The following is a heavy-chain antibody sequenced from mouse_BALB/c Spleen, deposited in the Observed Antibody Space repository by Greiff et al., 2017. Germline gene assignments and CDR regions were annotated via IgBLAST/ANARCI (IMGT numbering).Heavy chain of an antibody. CDR3: ARYGWYFDV. CDR2: ISSGGSYT. Sequence: EVQGVESGGGLVKPGGSLKLSCAASGFTFSSYAMSWVRQSPEKRLEWVAEISSGGSYTYYPDTVTGRFTISRDNAKNTLYLEMSSLRSEDTAMYYCARYGWYFDVWGAGTTVTVSS. J-gene: IGHJ1*01. CDR1: GFTFSSYA. V-gene: IGHV5-9-4*01. D-gene: IGHD1-1*02.